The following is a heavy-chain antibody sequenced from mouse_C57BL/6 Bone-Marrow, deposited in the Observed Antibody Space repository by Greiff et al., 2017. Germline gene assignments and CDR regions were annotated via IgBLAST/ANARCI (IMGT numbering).Heavy chain of an antibody. CDR2: IWRGGST. Sequence: QVQLKESGPGLVQPSQSLSITCTVSGFSLTSYGVHWVRQSPGKGLEWLGVIWRGGSTDYNAAFMSRLSITKDNSKSQVFFKMNSLQADDTAIYYCAKNWGAGSYYFDYWGQGTTLTVSS. CDR1: GFSLTSYG. D-gene: IGHD3-3*01. CDR3: AKNWGAGSYYFDY. V-gene: IGHV2-5*01. J-gene: IGHJ2*01.